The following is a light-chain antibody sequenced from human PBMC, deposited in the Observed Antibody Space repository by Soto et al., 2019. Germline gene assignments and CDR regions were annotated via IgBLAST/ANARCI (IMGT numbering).Light chain of an antibody. Sequence: SSELTQPPSVSVAPEKTXTITCGGNNIGNKRVHWYRQKPGQAPVLVISYDSDRPSGIPERFSGSNSGNTATLTISRVEAGDEADYYCQVWDIMTDNYVFGSGTKLTVL. V-gene: IGLV3-21*04. CDR1: NIGNKR. CDR2: YDS. J-gene: IGLJ1*01. CDR3: QVWDIMTDNYV.